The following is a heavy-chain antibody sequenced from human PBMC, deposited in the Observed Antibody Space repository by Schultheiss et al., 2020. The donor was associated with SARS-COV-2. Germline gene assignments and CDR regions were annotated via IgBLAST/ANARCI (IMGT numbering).Heavy chain of an antibody. Sequence: SVKVSCKASGGTFSSYAISWVRQAPGQGLEWMGGIIPIFGTANYAQKFQGRVTMTRETSISTAYMELTSLRSDDTAVYYCARGKVAGGLPDHWGQGTLVTVSS. CDR3: ARGKVAGGLPDH. V-gene: IGHV1-69*05. CDR2: IIPIFGTA. J-gene: IGHJ4*02. CDR1: GGTFSSYA. D-gene: IGHD6-13*01.